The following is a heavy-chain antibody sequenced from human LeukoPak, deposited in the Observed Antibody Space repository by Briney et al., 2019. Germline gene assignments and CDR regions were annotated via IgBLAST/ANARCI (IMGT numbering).Heavy chain of an antibody. Sequence: GGSLRLSCAASGFTFSSYSMNWVRQAPGKGLEWVSVIYSGGSTYYADSVKGRFTISRDSSKNTLYLQMNSLRAEDTAVYYCARVRGGAGDAFDIWGQGTMVTVSS. CDR3: ARVRGGAGDAFDI. CDR1: GFTFSSYS. J-gene: IGHJ3*02. V-gene: IGHV3-53*01. D-gene: IGHD3-16*01. CDR2: IYSGGST.